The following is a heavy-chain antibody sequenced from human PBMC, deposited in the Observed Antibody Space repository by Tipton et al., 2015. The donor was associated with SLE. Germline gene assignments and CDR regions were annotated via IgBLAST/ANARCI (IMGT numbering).Heavy chain of an antibody. V-gene: IGHV4-39*07. CDR1: GGSISSSSYY. J-gene: IGHJ3*02. CDR2: IYYSGST. CDR3: ARYCREVAGLRDAFDI. Sequence: TLSLTCSVSGGSISSSSYYWGWIRQPPGKGLEWIGSIYYSGSTNSNPSLKSRVTISADTSKNQFSLKLSSVSAADTAVYYCARYCREVAGLRDAFDIWGPGTKVTVSS. D-gene: IGHD6-19*01.